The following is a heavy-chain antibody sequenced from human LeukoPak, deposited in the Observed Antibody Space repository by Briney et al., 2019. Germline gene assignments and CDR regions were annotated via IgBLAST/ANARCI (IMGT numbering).Heavy chain of an antibody. CDR2: IYPGDSDT. D-gene: IGHD2-15*01. J-gene: IGHJ6*02. Sequence: GEFLKISCKGSGYSFTSYWIGWVRQMPGKGLEWMGIIYPGDSDTRYSPSFQGQVTISADKSISTAYLQWSSLKASDTAMYYCARRCSGGSCYTDYGMDVWGQGTTVTVSS. CDR1: GYSFTSYW. CDR3: ARRCSGGSCYTDYGMDV. V-gene: IGHV5-51*01.